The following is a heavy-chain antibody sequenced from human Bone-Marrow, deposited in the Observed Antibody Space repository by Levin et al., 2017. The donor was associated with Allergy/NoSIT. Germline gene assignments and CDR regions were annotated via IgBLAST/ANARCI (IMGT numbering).Heavy chain of an antibody. CDR1: GFALSNYW. CDR3: ARDPFAYNFGSGSYLDY. D-gene: IGHD3-10*01. J-gene: IGHJ4*02. Sequence: GGSLRLSCAASGFALSNYWMHWVRQAPGKGLVWVSRINRGGTSTTYADSVKGRFTISRDNAKNTLYLQMNSLRAEDTAVYYCARDPFAYNFGSGSYLDYWGQGTLVSVSS. CDR2: INRGGTST. V-gene: IGHV3-74*01.